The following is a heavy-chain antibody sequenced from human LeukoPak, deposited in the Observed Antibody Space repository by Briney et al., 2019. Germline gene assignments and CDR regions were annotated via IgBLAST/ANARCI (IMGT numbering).Heavy chain of an antibody. CDR2: IYYSGYT. CDR1: GGSISSYY. J-gene: IGHJ4*02. CDR3: ARGLGFYDYVWGSHRYTPYYFDY. D-gene: IGHD3-16*02. Sequence: SETLSLTCIVSGGSISSYYWNWIRQPPGKGLEWIGYIYYSGYTNHNPSLKSRVTISVDTSKNQFSLKLSSVTAADTAVYYCARGLGFYDYVWGSHRYTPYYFDYWGQGTLVTVSS. V-gene: IGHV4-59*01.